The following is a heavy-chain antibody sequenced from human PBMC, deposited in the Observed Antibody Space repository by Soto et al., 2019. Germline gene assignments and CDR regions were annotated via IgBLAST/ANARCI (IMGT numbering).Heavy chain of an antibody. V-gene: IGHV1-18*01. CDR2: ISAYNGNT. CDR3: ARLVAAAGARYYYYYYGMDV. Sequence: ASVKVSCKASGYTFTSYGISWVRQAPGQGLEWMGWISAYNGNTNYAQKLQGRVTMTTDTSTSTAYMELRSLRSDDTSVYYSARLVAAAGARYYYYYYGMDVWRQATTGTASS. CDR1: GYTFTSYG. D-gene: IGHD6-13*01. J-gene: IGHJ6*02.